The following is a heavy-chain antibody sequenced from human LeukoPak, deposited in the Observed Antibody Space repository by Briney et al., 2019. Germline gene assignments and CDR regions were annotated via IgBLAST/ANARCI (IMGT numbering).Heavy chain of an antibody. Sequence: GSLRLSCAASGFSFSDYEMNWVRQSPAKGLEWVSNISPNGGTKYYAGSVKGRFTISRDNAKNSLYLQMNSLRAEDTGVYFCSKLAVASADSWGQGTLVTVSS. D-gene: IGHD6-19*01. J-gene: IGHJ4*02. CDR3: SKLAVASADS. CDR2: ISPNGGTK. V-gene: IGHV3-48*03. CDR1: GFSFSDYE.